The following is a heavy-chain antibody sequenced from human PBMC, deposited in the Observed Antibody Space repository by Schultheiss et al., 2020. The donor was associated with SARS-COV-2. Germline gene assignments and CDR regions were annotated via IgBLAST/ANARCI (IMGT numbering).Heavy chain of an antibody. CDR3: ARWGRITIFGVVISNNWFDP. J-gene: IGHJ5*02. Sequence: SETLSLTCTVSGGSISPYYWSWIRQSPGKGLEWIGEINHSGSTNYNPSLKSRVTISVDTSKNQFSLKLSSVTAADTAVYYCARWGRITIFGVVISNNWFDPWGQGTLVTVSS. CDR2: INHSGST. CDR1: GGSISPYY. V-gene: IGHV4-34*01. D-gene: IGHD3-3*01.